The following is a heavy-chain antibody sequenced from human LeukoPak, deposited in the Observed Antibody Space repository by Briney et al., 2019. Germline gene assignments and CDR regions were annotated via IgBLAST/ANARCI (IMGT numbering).Heavy chain of an antibody. V-gene: IGHV3-7*01. J-gene: IGHJ4*02. CDR3: ASRPSHVNYYGIFDY. CDR2: IKQDGSEK. D-gene: IGHD3-22*01. CDR1: GFTFSTQW. Sequence: GGSLRLSCAASGFTFSTQWMSWVRQAPGKGPEWVANIKQDGSEKYYVGSVKGRFTISRDNAKNSLFLQMNNLRAEDTAVYYCASRPSHVNYYGIFDYWGRGTLVTVSS.